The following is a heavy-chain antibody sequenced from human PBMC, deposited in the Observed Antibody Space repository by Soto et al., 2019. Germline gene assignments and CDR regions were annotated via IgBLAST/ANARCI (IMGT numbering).Heavy chain of an antibody. Sequence: SDTLSLTCTVSGSSISSYYWSWIRQPPGKGLEWIGYIYYSGSTNYNPSLKSRVTISVDTSKNQFSLKLSSVTAADTAVYYCARVWGGAFDIWGQGTMVTVS. CDR3: ARVWGGAFDI. V-gene: IGHV4-59*01. CDR1: GSSISSYY. D-gene: IGHD3-10*01. CDR2: IYYSGST. J-gene: IGHJ3*02.